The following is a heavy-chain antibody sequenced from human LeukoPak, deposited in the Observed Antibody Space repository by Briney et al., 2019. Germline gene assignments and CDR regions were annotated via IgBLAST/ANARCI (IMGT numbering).Heavy chain of an antibody. J-gene: IGHJ4*02. D-gene: IGHD3-22*01. V-gene: IGHV3-30-3*01. CDR2: ISYDGSNK. CDR3: ARDSLDSSGYYPGLCDY. CDR1: GFTFCANT. Sequence: GGSLRLSSAASGFTFCANTMHGVRQAPGKGLEWVAVISYDGSNKYYADSVKGRFTISRDNSTNTLYLQMNSVRAEETAVYYCARDSLDSSGYYPGLCDYWGQGTLVTVSS.